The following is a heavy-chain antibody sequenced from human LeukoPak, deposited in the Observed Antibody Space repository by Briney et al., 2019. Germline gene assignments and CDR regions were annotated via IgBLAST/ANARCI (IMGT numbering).Heavy chain of an antibody. CDR3: AKDAPYYYDSSGYLDY. V-gene: IGHV3-30*18. J-gene: IGHJ4*02. CDR2: ISYDGSNK. CDR1: GFTFSSYG. Sequence: PGRSLRLSCAASGFTFSSYGMHWVRQAPGKGLEWVAVISYDGSNKYYADSVKGRFTISRDNSKNTLYLQMNSLRAEDTAVYYCAKDAPYYYDSSGYLDYWRQGTLVTVSS. D-gene: IGHD3-22*01.